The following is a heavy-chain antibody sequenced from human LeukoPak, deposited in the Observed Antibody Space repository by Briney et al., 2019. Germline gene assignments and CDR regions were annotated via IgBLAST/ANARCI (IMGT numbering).Heavy chain of an antibody. CDR3: ARAILYYYDSSGHTFDY. CDR2: IYYSGST. D-gene: IGHD3-22*01. J-gene: IGHJ4*02. Sequence: SETLSLTCTVSGGSISSSSYYWGWIRQPPGKGLEWIGSIYYSGSTYYNPSLKSRVTISVDTSKNQFSLKLSSVTAADTAVYYCARAILYYYDSSGHTFDYWGQGTLVTVSS. CDR1: GGSISSSSYY. V-gene: IGHV4-39*01.